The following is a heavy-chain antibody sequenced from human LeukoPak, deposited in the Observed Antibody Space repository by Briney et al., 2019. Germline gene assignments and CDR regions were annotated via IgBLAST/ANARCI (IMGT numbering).Heavy chain of an antibody. D-gene: IGHD6-19*01. V-gene: IGHV4-59*01. J-gene: IGHJ4*02. CDR2: TYYSGST. Sequence: SETLSLTCSVSGGSISSYFWIWIRHPPGRGLEWIGYTYYSGSTNYNPSLKSRVTISVDTPKNQFSLKLSSVTAADTVVYYCAGASSSGWYPDIDYWGQGTLVTVSS. CDR3: AGASSSGWYPDIDY. CDR1: GGSISSYF.